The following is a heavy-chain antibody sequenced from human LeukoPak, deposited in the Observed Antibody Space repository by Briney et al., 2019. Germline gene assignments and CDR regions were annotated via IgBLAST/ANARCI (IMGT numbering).Heavy chain of an antibody. Sequence: GASVKVSCKASGYTFTSYDINWVRQAPGQGLEWMGRIIPILGIANYAQKFQGRVTITADKSTSTAYMELSSLRSEDTAVYYCARDGHSSSWYEYYYGMDVWGQGTTVTVSS. CDR3: ARDGHSSSWYEYYYGMDV. CDR2: IIPILGIA. CDR1: GYTFTSYD. J-gene: IGHJ6*02. V-gene: IGHV1-69*04. D-gene: IGHD6-13*01.